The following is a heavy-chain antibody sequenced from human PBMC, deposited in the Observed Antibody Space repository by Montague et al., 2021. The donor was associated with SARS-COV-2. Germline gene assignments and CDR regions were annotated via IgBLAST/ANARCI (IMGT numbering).Heavy chain of an antibody. J-gene: IGHJ4*02. V-gene: IGHV4-39*01. CDR3: TRHVHMTWPEPSPGFDY. CDR1: GDSISSSSYN. Sequence: SETLSLTCTVSGDSISSSSYNWGRIRQPPGKGLEWIGSVHYSGXPXYXXXXKXRVTIYVDTSKNQLSLKLSSVTAADTAVYYCTRHVHMTWPEPSPGFDYWGQGTLVTVSS. D-gene: IGHD1-1*01. CDR2: VHYSGXP.